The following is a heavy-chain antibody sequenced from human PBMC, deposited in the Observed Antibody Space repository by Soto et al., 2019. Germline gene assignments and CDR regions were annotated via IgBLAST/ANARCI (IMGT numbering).Heavy chain of an antibody. J-gene: IGHJ4*02. CDR2: ISAYNANA. V-gene: IGHV1-18*01. CDR3: ARENSYFDY. Sequence: QIQLLQSGAEVKKPGASVKVTCKASGYTFRNFGISWVRQAPGQGLEWMGWISAYNANAYYAQKFQGRLTMTADTSTSTAYMELRSLRSGDTAVYYCARENSYFDYWGQGTLVTVSS. CDR1: GYTFRNFG.